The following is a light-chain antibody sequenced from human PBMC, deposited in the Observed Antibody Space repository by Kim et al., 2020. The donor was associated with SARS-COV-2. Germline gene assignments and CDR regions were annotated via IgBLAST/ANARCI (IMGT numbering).Light chain of an antibody. CDR1: QSVSGNY. CDR2: PAS. CDR3: QQYSNTPPGT. V-gene: IGKV3-20*01. Sequence: PGERATLSCIASQSVSGNYVAWYQQKPGQAPRLLIYPASRRATGIPDRFSGSGSVTDFALIIARLEPEYFAVYYCQQYSNTPPGTFGQGTRLEIK. J-gene: IGKJ5*01.